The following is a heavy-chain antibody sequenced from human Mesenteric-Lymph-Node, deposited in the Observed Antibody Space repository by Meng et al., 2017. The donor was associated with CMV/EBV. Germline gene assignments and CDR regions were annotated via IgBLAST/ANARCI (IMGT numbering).Heavy chain of an antibody. Sequence: GESLKISCAASGFTFSDYYMSWIRQAPGKGLEWVANINVDGSETYYVDSLKGRFTISRDNAKNSVFLQVNSLRAEDTAFYYCARRAGGITRTYFDYWGQGTLVTVSS. CDR1: GFTFSDYY. CDR3: ARRAGGITRTYFDY. D-gene: IGHD1-20*01. CDR2: INVDGSET. J-gene: IGHJ4*02. V-gene: IGHV3-7*01.